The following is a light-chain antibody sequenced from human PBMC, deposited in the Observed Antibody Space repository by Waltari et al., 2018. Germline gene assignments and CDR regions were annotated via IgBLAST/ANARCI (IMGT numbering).Light chain of an antibody. Sequence: QSALTQPASVSGSPGQSITISCTGTSSDVGCYNYDPWYQQHPGKAPELMIYEVSNRPSVVCSRFPCSKSDNTASLTISGLQAEDEADYYCSSYTSSSPYVFGTGTKVTVL. CDR1: SSDVGCYNY. CDR2: EVS. CDR3: SSYTSSSPYV. J-gene: IGLJ1*01. V-gene: IGLV2-14*01.